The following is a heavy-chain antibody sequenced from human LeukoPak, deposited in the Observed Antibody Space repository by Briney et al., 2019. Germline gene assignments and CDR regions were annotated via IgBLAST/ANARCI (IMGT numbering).Heavy chain of an antibody. CDR2: INQDGDEK. Sequence: GGSLRLSCTASGFTFRTYWMNWARQAPGKGLEWVAKINQDGDEKYYVGSAQGRFTISRDNANASVFLKLSSLRAEDTGVYYCARAEVEGSWSTFHYFYGMDVWGQGTTVTVSS. CDR1: GFTFRTYW. CDR3: ARAEVEGSWSTFHYFYGMDV. J-gene: IGHJ6*02. D-gene: IGHD6-13*01. V-gene: IGHV3-7*01.